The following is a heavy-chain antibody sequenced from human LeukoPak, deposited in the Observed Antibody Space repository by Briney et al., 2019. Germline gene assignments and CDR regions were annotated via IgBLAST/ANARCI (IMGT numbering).Heavy chain of an antibody. V-gene: IGHV4-59*01. CDR1: GGSISSYY. D-gene: IGHD5-18*01. CDR2: IYYSGST. CDR3: ARDNLEYSYGSNGRGWTNWFDP. Sequence: SETLSLTCTVSGGSISSYYWSWIRQPPGEGLEWIGYIYYSGSTNYNPSLKSRVTISVDTSKNEFSLKLSSVPAADTAVYYCARDNLEYSYGSNGRGWTNWFDPWGQGTLVTVSS. J-gene: IGHJ5*02.